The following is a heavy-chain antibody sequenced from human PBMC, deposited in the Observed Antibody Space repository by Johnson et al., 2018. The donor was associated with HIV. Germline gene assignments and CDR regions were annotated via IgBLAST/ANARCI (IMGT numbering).Heavy chain of an antibody. CDR3: AKARAAAGTSDAFDI. J-gene: IGHJ3*02. Sequence: VQLVESGGGVVQPGRSLRLSCAASGFTFSSYGMPWVRQAPGKGLEWVAVIWYDGSNKYYADSVKGRFPISRENYTNTLYLQMNSRRAEDTAVYYGAKARAAAGTSDAFDIWGQGTMVTVSS. V-gene: IGHV3-33*06. CDR2: IWYDGSNK. CDR1: GFTFSSYG. D-gene: IGHD6-13*01.